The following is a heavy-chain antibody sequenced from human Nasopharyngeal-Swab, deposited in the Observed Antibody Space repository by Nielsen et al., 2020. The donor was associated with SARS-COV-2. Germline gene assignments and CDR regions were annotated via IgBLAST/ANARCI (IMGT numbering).Heavy chain of an antibody. D-gene: IGHD3-3*01. CDR3: VSGVSDWSITIFGVVVSSFDY. V-gene: IGHV3-15*01. CDR2: IKSKTDGGTT. CDR1: GFTFSSYW. J-gene: IGHJ4*02. Sequence: GESLKISCAASGFTFSSYWMSWVRQAPGKGLEWVGRIKSKTDGGTTDYAAPVKGRFTISRDDSKNTLYLQMNSLKTEDTAVYYCVSGVSDWSITIFGVVVSSFDYWGQGTLVTVSS.